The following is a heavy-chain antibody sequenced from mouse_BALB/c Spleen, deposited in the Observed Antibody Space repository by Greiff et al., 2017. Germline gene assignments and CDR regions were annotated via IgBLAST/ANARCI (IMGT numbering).Heavy chain of an antibody. J-gene: IGHJ3*01. V-gene: IGHV5-17*02. CDR2: ISSGSSTI. CDR3: ARDSPGRGFAY. Sequence: EVKLMESGGGLVQPGGSRKLSCAASGFTFSSFGMHWVRQAPEKGLEWVAYISSGSSTIYYADTVKGRFTISRDNPKNTLFLQMTSLRSEDTAMYYCARDSPGRGFAYWGQGTLVTVSA. CDR1: GFTFSSFG. D-gene: IGHD2-12*01.